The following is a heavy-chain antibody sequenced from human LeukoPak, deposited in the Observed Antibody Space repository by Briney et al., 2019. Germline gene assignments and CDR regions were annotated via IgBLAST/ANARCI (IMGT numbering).Heavy chain of an antibody. D-gene: IGHD6-19*01. J-gene: IGHJ6*02. CDR3: ARTNSSGWHSADYYYGMDV. V-gene: IGHV4-59*01. Sequence: SETLSLTCTVSGGSFSNFYWSWIRQTPGKGLEWIAYIYYSGNTKYNPSLMRGGTISVDTSKNQFSLKLRSVSAADTAVYYCARTNSSGWHSADYYYGMDVWGQGTTVTVSS. CDR2: IYYSGNT. CDR1: GGSFSNFY.